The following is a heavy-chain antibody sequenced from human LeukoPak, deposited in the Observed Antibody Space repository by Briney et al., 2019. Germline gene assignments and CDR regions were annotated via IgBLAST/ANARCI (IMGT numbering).Heavy chain of an antibody. CDR3: AKDVKTGGYYGMDV. J-gene: IGHJ6*02. Sequence: AGGSLRISCAASGFPFSSYAISWVGQAPGQWLQWVSPISGSGGSTYYADSVKGRFTISRDNSKNTLYLQMNSLRAEDTAVYYCAKDVKTGGYYGMDVWGRGTTVTVSS. V-gene: IGHV3-23*01. CDR1: GFPFSSYA. CDR2: ISGSGGST. D-gene: IGHD1-14*01.